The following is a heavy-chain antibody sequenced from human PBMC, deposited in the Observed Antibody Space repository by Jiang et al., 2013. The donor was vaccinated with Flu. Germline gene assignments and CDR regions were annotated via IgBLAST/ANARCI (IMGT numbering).Heavy chain of an antibody. CDR2: PIKVGAP. CDR1: GYSITDGYF. Sequence: GLVKPSETLSLVCTVSGYSITDGYFWGWIRQPQGRGLEWIGVPIKVGAPPTIRPSRVASPFQSTRPGTGSPSRLTSVTAADTAVYYCARDYCLSSGCLTIFDFWGQGTLVTVSS. D-gene: IGHD6-19*01. J-gene: IGHJ4*02. CDR3: ARDYCLSSGCLTIFDF. V-gene: IGHV4-38-2*02.